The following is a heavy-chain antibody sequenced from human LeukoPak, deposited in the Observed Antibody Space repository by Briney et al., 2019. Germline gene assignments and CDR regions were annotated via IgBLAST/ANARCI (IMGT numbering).Heavy chain of an antibody. Sequence: PGGSLRLSCAASGFTFSSYSMNWVRQAPGKGLEWVSSISSSSSYINYADSVKGRFTISRDNAKNSLYLQMNSLRAEDTAVYYCARVAEQWLEGGGYWGQGTLVTVSS. CDR3: ARVAEQWLEGGGY. CDR1: GFTFSSYS. D-gene: IGHD6-19*01. CDR2: ISSSSSYI. J-gene: IGHJ4*02. V-gene: IGHV3-21*01.